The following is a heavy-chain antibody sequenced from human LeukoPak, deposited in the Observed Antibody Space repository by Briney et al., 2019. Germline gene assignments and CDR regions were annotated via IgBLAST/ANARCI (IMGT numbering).Heavy chain of an antibody. D-gene: IGHD1-7*01. V-gene: IGHV1-2*02. CDR2: INPNSGGT. J-gene: IGHJ5*02. Sequence: ASVKVSCKASGYTFTGYYMHWVRQAPGQGLEWMGWINPNSGGTNYAQKFQGRVTMTRDTSISTAYMELSRLRSDDTAVYYCARDAKLELRSWFDPWGQGTLVTVSS. CDR1: GYTFTGYY. CDR3: ARDAKLELRSWFDP.